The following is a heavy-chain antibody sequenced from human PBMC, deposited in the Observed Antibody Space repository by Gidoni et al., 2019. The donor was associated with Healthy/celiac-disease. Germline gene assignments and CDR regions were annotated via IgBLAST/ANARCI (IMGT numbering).Heavy chain of an antibody. J-gene: IGHJ5*02. CDR1: GFSPSTSGVV. CDR2: IYWDDDK. V-gene: IGHV2-5*02. Sequence: QITLKESGPTLVKPTQTLTLTCTFSGFSPSTSGVVGGWIRQPPGKALEWLALIYWDDDKRYSPSLKSRLTITKDTSKNQVVLTMTNMDPVDTATYYCAHSHYDSSGYYYGFEKNWFDPWGQGTLVTVSS. CDR3: AHSHYDSSGYYYGFEKNWFDP. D-gene: IGHD3-22*01.